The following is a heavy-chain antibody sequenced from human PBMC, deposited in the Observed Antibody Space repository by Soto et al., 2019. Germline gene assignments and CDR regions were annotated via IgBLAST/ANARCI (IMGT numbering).Heavy chain of an antibody. CDR1: GVTFSSYA. D-gene: IGHD3-3*01. CDR2: IIPIFGTA. J-gene: IGHJ6*02. CDR3: ARGRITIFGVVNQEYYYYGMDV. Sequence: VKVSCKASGVTFSSYAISWVRQAPVQGPEWMGGIIPIFGTANYAQKFQGRVTITADESTSTAYMELSSLRSEDTAVYYCARGRITIFGVVNQEYYYYGMDVWGQGTPVTVSS. V-gene: IGHV1-69*13.